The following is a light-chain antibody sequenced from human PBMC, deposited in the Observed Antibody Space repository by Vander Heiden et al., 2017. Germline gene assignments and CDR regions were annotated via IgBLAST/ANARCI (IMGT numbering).Light chain of an antibody. V-gene: IGKV1-39*01. J-gene: IGKJ2*02. Sequence: DMQMAQPPSSLSASVGDRVTITCQASQSISSYLNWYQQKPGKAPKLLIYAASSLQSGVPSRFSGSGSGTDFTLTISSLQPEDFATYYCQQSYSTPRTFGQGTKLEIK. CDR1: QSISSY. CDR3: QQSYSTPRT. CDR2: AAS.